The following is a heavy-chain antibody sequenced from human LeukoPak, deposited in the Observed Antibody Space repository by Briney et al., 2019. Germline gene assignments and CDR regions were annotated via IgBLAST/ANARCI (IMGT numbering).Heavy chain of an antibody. Sequence: GESLKISCKGPGHSFINYWIAWVRQMPGKGLEWIGIIFPGDSHTRYSPSFQGQVTISADMSIDTAYLQWSSLRASDTAMYYCARIAAAWYGGSWGQGTLVFVSS. J-gene: IGHJ4*02. CDR1: GHSFINYW. V-gene: IGHV5-51*01. CDR2: IFPGDSHT. CDR3: ARIAAAWYGGS. D-gene: IGHD4-23*01.